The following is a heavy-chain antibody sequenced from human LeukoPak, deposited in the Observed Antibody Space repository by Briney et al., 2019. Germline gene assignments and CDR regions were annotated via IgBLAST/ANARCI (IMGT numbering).Heavy chain of an antibody. CDR2: IYYSGST. Sequence: NTSETLSLTCTVSGESISGFYWTWIRQPPGKGLEWIGYIYYSGSTNYNPSLKSRVTISVDTSKNQFSLKLSSVTAADTAVYYCARHSEYYYDSSGYFDYWGQGTLVTVSS. CDR3: ARHSEYYYDSSGYFDY. J-gene: IGHJ4*02. V-gene: IGHV4-59*08. CDR1: GESISGFY. D-gene: IGHD3-22*01.